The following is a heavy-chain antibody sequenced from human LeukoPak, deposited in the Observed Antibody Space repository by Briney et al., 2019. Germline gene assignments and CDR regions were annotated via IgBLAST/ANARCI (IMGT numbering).Heavy chain of an antibody. D-gene: IGHD2-21*02. CDR3: VLGGLYVVVTVEKYYYGMDV. CDR1: EFTFSNYE. CDR2: ISSSGNTK. J-gene: IGHJ6*04. Sequence: PGGSLRISCAAPEFTFSNYEMKWVRQAPGKGLEWVAYISSSGNTKYYADSVRGRFTISRDNAKNSLYLQMNSLRAEDTALYYCVLGGLYVVVTVEKYYYGMDVWGKGTTVTVSS. V-gene: IGHV3-48*03.